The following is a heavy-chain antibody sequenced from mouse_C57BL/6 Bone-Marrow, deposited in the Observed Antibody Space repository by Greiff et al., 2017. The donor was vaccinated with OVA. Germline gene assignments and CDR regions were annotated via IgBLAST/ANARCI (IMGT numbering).Heavy chain of an antibody. CDR3: ARGHYYGSSYWYFDV. V-gene: IGHV5-6*01. D-gene: IGHD1-1*01. CDR2: ISSGGSYT. J-gene: IGHJ1*03. Sequence: EVKLMESGGDLVKPGGSLKLSCAASGFTFSSYGMSWVRQTPDKRLEWVATISSGGSYTYYPDSVKGRFTISRDNAKNTLYLQMSSLKSEDTAMYYCARGHYYGSSYWYFDVWGTGTTVTVSS. CDR1: GFTFSSYG.